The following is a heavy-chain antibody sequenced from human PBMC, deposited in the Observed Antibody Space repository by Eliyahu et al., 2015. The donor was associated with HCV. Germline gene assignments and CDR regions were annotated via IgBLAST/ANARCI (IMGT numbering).Heavy chain of an antibody. CDR2: IIPIFGKA. V-gene: IGHV1-69*01. D-gene: IGHD3-22*01. J-gene: IGHJ4*02. CDR1: GGIFSNYA. CDR3: ARGPGDRGAYYYFF. Sequence: EVKKPGSSVKVSCKASGGIFSNYAISWVRQAPGQGLEWMGGIIPIFGKANYAQNFQGRLTITADESTSTTLLGANRPESEGPALNYCARGPGDRGAYYYFFWGQGTLVTVSS.